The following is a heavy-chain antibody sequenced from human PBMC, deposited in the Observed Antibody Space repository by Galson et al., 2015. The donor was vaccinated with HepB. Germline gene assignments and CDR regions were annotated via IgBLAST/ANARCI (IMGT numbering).Heavy chain of an antibody. CDR3: ARTVYFDY. J-gene: IGHJ4*02. D-gene: IGHD4-11*01. V-gene: IGHV3-30*04. CDR1: GFTFTNYA. CDR2: LSSHGDNE. Sequence: SLRLSCAASGFTFTNYAMNWVRQAPGKGLEWLAVLSSHGDNENYADSVKARFTISRDNSENMVYLQMHSLRVEDTPVYYCARTVYFDYWGQGTVVTVSS.